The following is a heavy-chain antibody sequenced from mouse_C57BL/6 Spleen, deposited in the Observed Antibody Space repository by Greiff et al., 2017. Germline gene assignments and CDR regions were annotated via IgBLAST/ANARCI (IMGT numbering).Heavy chain of an antibody. CDR2: INPNNGGT. Sequence: VQLQQSGPELVKPGASVKISCKASGYTFTDYYMNWVKQSHGKSLEWIGDINPNNGGTSYNQKFKGKATLTVDKSSSTAYMELRSLTSEDSAVYYCARKTTVVGVFDYWGQGTTLTVSS. D-gene: IGHD1-1*01. J-gene: IGHJ2*01. CDR3: ARKTTVVGVFDY. CDR1: GYTFTDYY. V-gene: IGHV1-26*01.